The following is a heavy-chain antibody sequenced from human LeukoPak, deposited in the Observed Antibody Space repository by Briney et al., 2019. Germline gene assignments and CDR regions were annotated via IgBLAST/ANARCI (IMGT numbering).Heavy chain of an antibody. Sequence: GGFLRLSCVGSGFSLSTYGMNWVRQAPGKGLEWVSVIYSGGSTYYADSVKGRFTISRDNSKNTLYLQMNSLRAEDTAVYYCARGGPAAGRFDYWGQGTLVTVSS. V-gene: IGHV3-66*01. CDR1: GFSLSTYG. CDR3: ARGGPAAGRFDY. D-gene: IGHD6-13*01. CDR2: IYSGGST. J-gene: IGHJ4*02.